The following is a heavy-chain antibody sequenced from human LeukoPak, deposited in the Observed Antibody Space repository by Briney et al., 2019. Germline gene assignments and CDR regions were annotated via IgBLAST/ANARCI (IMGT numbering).Heavy chain of an antibody. V-gene: IGHV1-69*04. CDR2: IIPIFGIA. D-gene: IGHD2-15*01. J-gene: IGHJ4*02. CDR1: GDTFSSYA. Sequence: SVKVSCKASGDTFSSYAISWVRQAPGQGLEWMGRIIPIFGIANYAQKFQGRVTITADKSTSTAYMELSSLRSEDTAVYYCARLGYCSGGSCSWDYFDYWGQGTLVTVSS. CDR3: ARLGYCSGGSCSWDYFDY.